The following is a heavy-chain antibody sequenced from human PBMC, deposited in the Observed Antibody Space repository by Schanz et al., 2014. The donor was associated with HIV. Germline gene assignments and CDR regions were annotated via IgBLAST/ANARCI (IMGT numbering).Heavy chain of an antibody. CDR1: TFTFNNYD. Sequence: EVQLLESGGGLVQPGGSLRLSCAASTFTFNNYDMGWVHQAPGKGREWVSGISGNGGSTYHADSVKGRFTISRDNSKNTLYLQMNSLRAEDTAVYYCTKEVPPDVWGQGTTVTVSS. D-gene: IGHD1-1*01. V-gene: IGHV3-23*01. CDR2: ISGNGGST. J-gene: IGHJ6*02. CDR3: TKEVPPDV.